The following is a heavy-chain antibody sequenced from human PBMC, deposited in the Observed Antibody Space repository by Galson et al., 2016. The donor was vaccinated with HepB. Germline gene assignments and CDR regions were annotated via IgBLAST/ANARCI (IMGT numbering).Heavy chain of an antibody. Sequence: SLRLSCAATGFPFTTFWMIWVRQAPGEGLEWVANINQHGSEKYYLDSVKGRFTISRDNTKNLLFLQMNSLRAEDTAVYYCARPAFCDSTSCYGLDVWGQGTTVTVSS. V-gene: IGHV3-7*01. CDR3: ARPAFCDSTSCYGLDV. CDR1: GFPFTTFW. CDR2: INQHGSEK. D-gene: IGHD2/OR15-2a*01. J-gene: IGHJ6*02.